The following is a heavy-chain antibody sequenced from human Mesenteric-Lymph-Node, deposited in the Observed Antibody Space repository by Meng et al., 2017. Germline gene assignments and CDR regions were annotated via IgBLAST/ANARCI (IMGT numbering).Heavy chain of an antibody. CDR3: ARHERFGDYY. J-gene: IGHJ4*02. D-gene: IGHD3-10*01. Sequence: GGSLRLSCKGSGYSFTSYWIGWVRQMPGKGLEWMGIIYPGDSDTRYSPSFQGQVTIAADKSISTAYLQWSSLKASDTAMYYCARHERFGDYYWGQGTLVTVSS. CDR1: GYSFTSYW. V-gene: IGHV5-51*01. CDR2: IYPGDSDT.